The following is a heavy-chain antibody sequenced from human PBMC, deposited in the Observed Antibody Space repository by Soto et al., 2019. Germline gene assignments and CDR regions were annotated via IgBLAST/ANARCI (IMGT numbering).Heavy chain of an antibody. CDR3: XXXRXXXXXXXXXXXXDFDN. CDR1: GFTFSRYS. V-gene: IGHV3-48*01. Sequence: EVQLVESEGGLVQPGGSLRLSCAASGFTFSRYSMNWVRQAPGKGLEWVAYIGSSGTPIYYADSVKGRFTISRDNALNSLSLQMNSLRAXDTXXXXXXXXRXXXXXXXXXXXXDFDNWGQGTLVTVSS. CDR2: IGSSGTPI. J-gene: IGHJ4*02.